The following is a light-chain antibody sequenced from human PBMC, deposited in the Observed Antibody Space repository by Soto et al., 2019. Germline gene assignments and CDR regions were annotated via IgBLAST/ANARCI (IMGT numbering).Light chain of an antibody. Sequence: QSALTQPASVSGSLGQSITISCTGTSSDIGGYKYVSWYQQHPGKAPKLIIFEVSNRPSGVSDRFSGSNSGNTASLTISGLQAEDEAAYYCTSHSRYRVLVFGGGTKVTVL. CDR2: EVS. CDR3: TSHSRYRVLV. CDR1: SSDIGGYKY. V-gene: IGLV2-14*01. J-gene: IGLJ3*02.